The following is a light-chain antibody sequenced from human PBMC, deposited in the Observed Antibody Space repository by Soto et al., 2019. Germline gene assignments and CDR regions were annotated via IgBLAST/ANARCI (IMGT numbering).Light chain of an antibody. CDR2: GAS. CDR3: HQYGTLYT. Sequence: EIVLTQSPGTLSLSQGERATLSCRASQSVSSNYLAWYQHKPGQAPRLLIYGASSRATGIPDRFSGSGSGTDFTLTISRLEPEDFAVYYCHQYGTLYTFGQGTKLEIK. V-gene: IGKV3-20*01. J-gene: IGKJ2*01. CDR1: QSVSSNY.